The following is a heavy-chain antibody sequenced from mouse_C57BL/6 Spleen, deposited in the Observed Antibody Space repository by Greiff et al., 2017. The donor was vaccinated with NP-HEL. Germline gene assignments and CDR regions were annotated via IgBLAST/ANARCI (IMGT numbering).Heavy chain of an antibody. CDR2: ISDGGSYT. CDR3: ARALHFDV. Sequence: EVQLVESGGGLVKPGGSLKLSCAASGFTFSSYAMSWVRQTPEKRLEWVATISDGGSYTYYPDNVKGRFTISRDNAKNNLYLQMSHLKSEDTAMYYCARALHFDVWGTGTTVTVSS. J-gene: IGHJ1*03. CDR1: GFTFSSYA. V-gene: IGHV5-4*01.